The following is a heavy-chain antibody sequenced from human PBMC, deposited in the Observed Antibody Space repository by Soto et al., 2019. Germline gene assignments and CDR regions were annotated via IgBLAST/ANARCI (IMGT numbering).Heavy chain of an antibody. Sequence: GGSLRLSCAASGVTFSSYGMSWFRQAPGKGLEWVSAISGSGGSTYYADSVKGRFTISRDNSKNTSSLRMNSLRAEDTAVYYCAKDVEYYYDSRGYSDYWGQGTLVTVSS. J-gene: IGHJ4*02. CDR3: AKDVEYYYDSRGYSDY. D-gene: IGHD3-22*01. CDR1: GVTFSSYG. V-gene: IGHV3-23*01. CDR2: ISGSGGST.